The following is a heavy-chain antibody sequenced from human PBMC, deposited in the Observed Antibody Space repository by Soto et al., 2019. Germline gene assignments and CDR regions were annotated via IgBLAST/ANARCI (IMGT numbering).Heavy chain of an antibody. J-gene: IGHJ4*02. CDR2: ISSSGSHT. CDR1: GFTFSDLY. Sequence: GGSLRLSCAASGFTFSDLYMSWIRQAPGKGLEWVSYISSSGSHTPYADSVKGRFTISRDNAKNSVYLQMNSLRAEDTAVYYCARVGSTSAAGVLDYWGQGTLVTVSS. CDR3: ARVGSTSAAGVLDY. V-gene: IGHV3-11*06. D-gene: IGHD6-13*01.